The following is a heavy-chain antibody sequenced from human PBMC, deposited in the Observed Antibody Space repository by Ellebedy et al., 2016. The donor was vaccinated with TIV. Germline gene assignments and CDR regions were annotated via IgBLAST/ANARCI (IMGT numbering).Heavy chain of an antibody. CDR3: ARTHYRFGIIDYLDY. CDR1: DNSFTRFG. CDR2: ISAYNGNT. Sequence: AASVKVSCKAYDNSFTRFGFTWVRQAPGQGPEWMGWISAYNGNTKYAQMFQDRFTMTTDTSTKTVYMELRSLISDDTALYYCARTHYRFGIIDYLDYWGQGTLVTVSS. D-gene: IGHD3-10*01. J-gene: IGHJ4*02. V-gene: IGHV1-18*04.